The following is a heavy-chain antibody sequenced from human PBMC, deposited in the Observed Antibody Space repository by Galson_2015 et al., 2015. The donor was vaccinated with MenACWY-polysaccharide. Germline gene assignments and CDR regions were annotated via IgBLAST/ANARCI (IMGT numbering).Heavy chain of an antibody. J-gene: IGHJ4*02. V-gene: IGHV3-23*01. Sequence: SLRPSCAASGFTFNRPVMNWVRQAPGTGLEWVSGIADYGGSTHPAGPVKRRFTLFSHHSKHQLVLEVGGLGADDTAVYFCAKGRDLDRIDCRGDCYIAYDSWGQGSLGTVSS. CDR2: IADYGGST. CDR3: AKGRDLDRIDCRGDCYIAYDS. D-gene: IGHD2-21*01. CDR1: GFTFNRPV.